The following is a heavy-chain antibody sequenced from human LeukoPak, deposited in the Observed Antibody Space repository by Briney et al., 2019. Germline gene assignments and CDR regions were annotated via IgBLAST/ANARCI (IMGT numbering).Heavy chain of an antibody. V-gene: IGHV4-31*03. CDR1: GGSISSGGYY. CDR2: IYYSGST. Sequence: PSETLSLTCTVSGGSISSGGYYWSWIRQHPGKGLEWIGYIYYSGSTYYNPSLKSRVTISVDTSKNQFSLKLSSVTAADTAVYYCASKAVAGYHLDYWGQGTLVTVSS. J-gene: IGHJ4*02. D-gene: IGHD6-19*01. CDR3: ASKAVAGYHLDY.